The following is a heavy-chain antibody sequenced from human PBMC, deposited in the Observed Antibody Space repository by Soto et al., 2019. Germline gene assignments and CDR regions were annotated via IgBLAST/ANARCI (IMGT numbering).Heavy chain of an antibody. Sequence: QVQLVQSGAEVKKPGFSVKVSCKASGGTFSSYAISWVRQAPGQGLEWMGGIIPIFGTANYAQKFQGRVTITADESTSTAYMELSSLRSEDTAVYYCARVSPRSYGHGYYFDYWGQGTLVTVSS. J-gene: IGHJ4*02. CDR3: ARVSPRSYGHGYYFDY. CDR2: IIPIFGTA. CDR1: GGTFSSYA. D-gene: IGHD3-10*01. V-gene: IGHV1-69*01.